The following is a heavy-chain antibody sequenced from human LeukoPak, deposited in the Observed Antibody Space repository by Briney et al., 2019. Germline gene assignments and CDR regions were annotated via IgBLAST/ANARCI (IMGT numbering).Heavy chain of an antibody. D-gene: IGHD3-10*01. J-gene: IGHJ6*03. CDR1: GGSFSGYY. V-gene: IGHV4-34*01. CDR2: INHSGST. CDR3: ARITMVRNYYYYYMDV. Sequence: PSETLSLTCAVYGGSFSGYYWSWIRQPPGKGLEWIGEINHSGSTNYNPSLKSRVTISVDTSKNQFSLKLSSVTAADTAVYYCARITMVRNYYYYYMDVWGKGTTVTVSS.